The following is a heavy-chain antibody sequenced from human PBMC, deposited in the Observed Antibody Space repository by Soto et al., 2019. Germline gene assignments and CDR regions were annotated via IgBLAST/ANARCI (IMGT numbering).Heavy chain of an antibody. CDR2: ISYDGSNK. CDR1: GFTFSSYG. V-gene: IGHV3-30*18. CDR3: AKRQYCSGGSCYYYYYGMDV. Sequence: QVQLVESGGGVVQPGRSLRLSCAASGFTFSSYGMHWVRQAPGKGLEWVAVISYDGSNKYYADSVKGRFTISRDNSKNTLYLQMNSRRAEDTAVYYCAKRQYCSGGSCYYYYYGMDVWGQGTTVTVSS. D-gene: IGHD2-15*01. J-gene: IGHJ6*02.